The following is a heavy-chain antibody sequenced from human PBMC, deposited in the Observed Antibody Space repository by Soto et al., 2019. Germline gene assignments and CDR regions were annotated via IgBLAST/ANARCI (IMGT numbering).Heavy chain of an antibody. D-gene: IGHD1-26*01. CDR2: IIPIFGTA. Sequence: AVKLSCKDSGGNWSSYAISWGRQAPGQGLEWMGGIIPIFGTANYAQKFKGRVTITADKSTSTAYLELSSLRSEDTAVYYCARDFSGELRSFDYWGQGTLVTVSS. CDR1: GGNWSSYA. J-gene: IGHJ4*02. CDR3: ARDFSGELRSFDY. V-gene: IGHV1-69*06.